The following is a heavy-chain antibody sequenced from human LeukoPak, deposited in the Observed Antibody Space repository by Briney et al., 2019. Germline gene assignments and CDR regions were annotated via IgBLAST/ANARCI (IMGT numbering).Heavy chain of an antibody. CDR2: INSDDSST. J-gene: IGHJ4*02. Sequence: GGSLRLSCAASGFTSSSYWMHWVRQAPGKGLVWVSRINSDDSSTSYADSVKGRFTISRDNAKNTLYLQMNSLRAEDTAVYYCARGSSGWYEFDYWGQGNLVTVSS. D-gene: IGHD6-19*01. CDR1: GFTSSSYW. V-gene: IGHV3-74*01. CDR3: ARGSSGWYEFDY.